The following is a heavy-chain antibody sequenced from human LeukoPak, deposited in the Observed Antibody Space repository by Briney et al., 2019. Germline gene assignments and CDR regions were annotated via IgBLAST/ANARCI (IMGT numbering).Heavy chain of an antibody. Sequence: PGGSLRLSCAASGFTFSDYYMSWIRQAPGKGLEWVSYISSSGSTIYYADSVKDRFIIFRDNAENSVYLQMNSLRDEDTAVYYCARGRFNYGWGMDVWGQGTTVIVSS. D-gene: IGHD5-18*01. CDR3: ARGRFNYGWGMDV. V-gene: IGHV3-11*04. CDR2: ISSSGSTI. CDR1: GFTFSDYY. J-gene: IGHJ6*02.